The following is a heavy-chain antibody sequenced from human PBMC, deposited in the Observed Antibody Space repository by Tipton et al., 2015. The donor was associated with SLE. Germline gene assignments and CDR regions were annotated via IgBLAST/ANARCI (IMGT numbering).Heavy chain of an antibody. CDR2: ISFDGSNT. CDR1: GLTFNIYA. D-gene: IGHD2-8*02. CDR3: ARLLSGTVFDS. V-gene: IGHV3-30*04. Sequence: SLRLSCAASGLTFNIYALHWVRQAPGKGLEWVAVISFDGSNTYYADSVKGRFTISRDNSKNTLYLQMNSLRAEDTAVYYCARLLSGTVFDSWGQGTLVTVSS. J-gene: IGHJ4*02.